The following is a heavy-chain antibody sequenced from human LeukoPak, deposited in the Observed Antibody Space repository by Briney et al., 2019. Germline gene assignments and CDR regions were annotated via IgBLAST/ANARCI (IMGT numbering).Heavy chain of an antibody. J-gene: IGHJ3*02. Sequence: ASVKVSCKASGYTFTSYAMHWVRQAPGQRLEWMGWINAGNGNTKYSQKFQGRVTITRDTSASTAYMELSSLRSEDTAVYYCARDHGYYDILTGYQYRSDAFDIWGQGTMVTVSS. D-gene: IGHD3-9*01. CDR1: GYTFTSYA. V-gene: IGHV1-3*01. CDR3: ARDHGYYDILTGYQYRSDAFDI. CDR2: INAGNGNT.